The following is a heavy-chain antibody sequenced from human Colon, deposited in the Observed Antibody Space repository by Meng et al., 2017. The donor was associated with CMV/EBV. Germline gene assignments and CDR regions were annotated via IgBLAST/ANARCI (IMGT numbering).Heavy chain of an antibody. J-gene: IGHJ4*02. CDR2: IDWDDDK. CDR1: GFSLSTSGMR. CDR3: ARMTLALSFDY. D-gene: IGHD3-16*02. V-gene: IGHV2-70D*14. Sequence: SGSTLVTPTQTVTLTCTFSGFSLSTSGMRVSWIRQPPGKALEWLARIDWDDDKFYSTSLKTRLTISKDTSKNQVVLTMTNMDPVDTATYYCARMTLALSFDYWGQGTLVTVSS.